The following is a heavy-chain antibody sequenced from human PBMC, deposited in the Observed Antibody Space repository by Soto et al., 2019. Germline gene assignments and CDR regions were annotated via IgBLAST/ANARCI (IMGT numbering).Heavy chain of an antibody. CDR1: GYTFDSYG. CDR2: ISPYNGET. V-gene: IGHV1-18*01. J-gene: IGHJ5*02. Sequence: ASVKVSCKASGYTFDSYGISWVRQAPGQGLEWIGWISPYNGETHFAQSFQGRVTLTADRSTDTASMELRSLRSEDTADYYCAGYQHGGGYTPGDRVDPWGQGTLVTVSS. CDR3: AGYQHGGGYTPGDRVDP. D-gene: IGHD5-12*01.